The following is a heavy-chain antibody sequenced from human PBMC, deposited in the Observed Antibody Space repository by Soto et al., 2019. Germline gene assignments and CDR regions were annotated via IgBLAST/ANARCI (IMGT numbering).Heavy chain of an antibody. CDR3: ATGRIPPLRRGVGRSYLES. D-gene: IGHD4-17*01. J-gene: IGHJ4*02. CDR1: GFTFSTYW. CDR2: IKPDGSEK. Sequence: PGWSLRLSCVASGFTFSTYWMSGVRQAPGKGLEWVANIKPDGSEKSYVESVKGRFTISRDNSKKTLYLQMNSVRAEDTAVYYGATGRIPPLRRGVGRSYLESWAQATLL. V-gene: IGHV3-7*03.